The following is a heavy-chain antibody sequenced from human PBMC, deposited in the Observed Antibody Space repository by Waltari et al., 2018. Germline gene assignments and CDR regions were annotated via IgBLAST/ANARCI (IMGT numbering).Heavy chain of an antibody. Sequence: QLQLQESGPGLVKPSGTLSLTCAVSGDSMSSTDWWSWVRQSPGKGLEWIGKVQRSGRTNYNPSFASRVTVSIDTSTNQFSLKGTSATAADTAVYFCARDRGRGIYLDSWGQGTLVTVSP. V-gene: IGHV4-4*02. CDR1: GDSMSSTDW. J-gene: IGHJ4*02. CDR2: VQRSGRT. D-gene: IGHD2-15*01. CDR3: ARDRGRGIYLDS.